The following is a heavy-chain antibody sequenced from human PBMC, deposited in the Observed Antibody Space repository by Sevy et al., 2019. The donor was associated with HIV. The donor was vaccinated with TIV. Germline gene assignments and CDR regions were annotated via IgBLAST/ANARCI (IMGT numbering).Heavy chain of an antibody. Sequence: KQSQTLSLTCVISGDSVSSNRAAWNWIRQSPSRGLEWLGRTYYRSKWYTDYAVSVKGRITINPDTSKNQVSLQLKSVTPEDTAVYYCTRGAHSLDYWGQGTLVTVSS. CDR3: TRGAHSLDY. CDR2: TYYRSKWYT. CDR1: GDSVSSNRAA. V-gene: IGHV6-1*01. D-gene: IGHD2-15*01. J-gene: IGHJ4*02.